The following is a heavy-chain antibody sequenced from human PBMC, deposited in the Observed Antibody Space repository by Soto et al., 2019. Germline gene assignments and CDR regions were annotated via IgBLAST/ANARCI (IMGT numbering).Heavy chain of an antibody. D-gene: IGHD3-22*01. V-gene: IGHV4-4*07. J-gene: IGHJ2*01. Sequence: QVQLQESGPGLVRPSETLSLTCTVSGGSISSYYWSWIRQPAGKGLEWIGRIYTSGSTNYNPSLKSRVTMSVDTSKNQFSLKLSSVTAADTAVYYCASYYYDSSGYYSDWYFDLWGRGTLVTVSS. CDR1: GGSISSYY. CDR3: ASYYYDSSGYYSDWYFDL. CDR2: IYTSGST.